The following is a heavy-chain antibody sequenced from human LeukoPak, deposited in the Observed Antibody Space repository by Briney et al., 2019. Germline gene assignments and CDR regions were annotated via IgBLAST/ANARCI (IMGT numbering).Heavy chain of an antibody. CDR2: IYPGDSDT. CDR3: ARAEARSIVGATRYYYYGMDV. CDR1: GYSFTSYW. V-gene: IGHV5-51*01. Sequence: GESLKISCKGSGYSFTSYWIGWVRQMPGKGLEWMGIIYPGDSDTRYSPSFQGQVTISADRSISTAYLQWSSLKASDTAMYYCARAEARSIVGATRYYYYGMDVWGQGTTVTVSS. D-gene: IGHD1-26*01. J-gene: IGHJ6*02.